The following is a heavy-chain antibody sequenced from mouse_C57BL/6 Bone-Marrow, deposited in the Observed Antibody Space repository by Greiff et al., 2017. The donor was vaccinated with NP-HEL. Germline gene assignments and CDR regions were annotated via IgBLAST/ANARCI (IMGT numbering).Heavy chain of an antibody. J-gene: IGHJ3*01. Sequence: QVQLQQSGAELVRPGSSVKLSCKASGYPFPSYWMDWVKQRPGQGLEWIGNIYPSDSEPHYNQKFKDKATLTVYKSSSTAYMHLSILTSEDSAVYYCARERGYTFAYWGQGTLVTVSA. V-gene: IGHV1-61*01. D-gene: IGHD1-3*01. CDR2: IYPSDSEP. CDR1: GYPFPSYW. CDR3: ARERGYTFAY.